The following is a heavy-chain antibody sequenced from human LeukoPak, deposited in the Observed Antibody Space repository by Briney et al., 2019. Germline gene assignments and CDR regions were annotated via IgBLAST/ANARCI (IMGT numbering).Heavy chain of an antibody. CDR3: ARDFSGEWEEVTGWWLDP. V-gene: IGHV1-46*01. CDR1: GYTFGTHW. J-gene: IGHJ5*02. D-gene: IGHD3-16*01. CDR2: INPSGDFR. Sequence: ASVKVSCKASGYTFGTHWMHWVRQAPGQGLEWMGIINPSGDFRSYAQKFKGRVTVTRDMSTRTVYMELSDLRPDDTAVYYCARDFSGEWEEVTGWWLDPWGQGTLVIVSS.